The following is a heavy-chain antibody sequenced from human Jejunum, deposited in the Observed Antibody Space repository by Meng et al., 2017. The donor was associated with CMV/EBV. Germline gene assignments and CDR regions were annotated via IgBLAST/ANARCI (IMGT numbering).Heavy chain of an antibody. CDR1: LGNFL. D-gene: IGHD3-10*01. J-gene: IGHJ4*02. CDR3: ARGGFGESVLAVGYFEY. CDR2: INQAGSEK. Sequence: LGNFLKALGPQAPRKGPGGVASINQAGSEKYYADSVKGRFTISRDNAKSSMVLQMDSLRADDTAVYYCARGGFGESVLAVGYFEYWGQGALVTVSS. V-gene: IGHV3-7*01.